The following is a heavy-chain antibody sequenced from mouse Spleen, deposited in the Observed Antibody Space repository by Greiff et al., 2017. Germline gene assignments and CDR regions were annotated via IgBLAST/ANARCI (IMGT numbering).Heavy chain of an antibody. Sequence: VQLQQSGPELVKPGASVKISCKASGYAFSSSWMNWVKQRPGKGLEWIGRIYPGDGDTNYNGKFKGKATLTADKSSSTAYMQLSSLTSEDSAVYFCARGAYYRYYFDYWGQGTTLTVSS. D-gene: IGHD2-14*01. CDR2: IYPGDGDT. J-gene: IGHJ2*01. CDR1: GYAFSSSW. V-gene: IGHV1-82*01. CDR3: ARGAYYRYYFDY.